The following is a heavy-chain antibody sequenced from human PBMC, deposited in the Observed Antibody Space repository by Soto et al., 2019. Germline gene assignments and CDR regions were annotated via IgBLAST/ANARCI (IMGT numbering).Heavy chain of an antibody. CDR2: ISYDGSNK. J-gene: IGHJ4*02. CDR3: ARVWGYVGRYFDY. Sequence: QVQLVESGGGVVQPGRSLRLSCAASGFTFSSYAMHWVRQAPGKGLEWVAVISYDGSNKYYADSVKGRFTISRDNSKNTLYLQMNSLRAEDTAVYYCARVWGYVGRYFDYWGQGTLVTGSS. D-gene: IGHD5-12*01. V-gene: IGHV3-30-3*01. CDR1: GFTFSSYA.